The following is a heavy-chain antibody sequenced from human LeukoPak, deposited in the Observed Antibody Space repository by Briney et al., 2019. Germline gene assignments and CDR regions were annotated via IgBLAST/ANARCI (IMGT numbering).Heavy chain of an antibody. J-gene: IGHJ4*02. D-gene: IGHD6-13*01. CDR2: MNPNSGNT. V-gene: IGHV1-8*01. Sequence: GASVKVSCKASGYTFTSYDINWVRQATGQGLEWMGWMNPNSGNTGYAQKFQGRITMTRNTSISTAYMELSSLTSEDTAVYYCARIAAAGNRRLNYWGQGTLVNVSS. CDR3: ARIAAAGNRRLNY. CDR1: GYTFTSYD.